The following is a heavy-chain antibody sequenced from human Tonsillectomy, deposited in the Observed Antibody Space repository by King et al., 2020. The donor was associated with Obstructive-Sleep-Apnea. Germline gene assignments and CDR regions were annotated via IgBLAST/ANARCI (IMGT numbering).Heavy chain of an antibody. CDR1: GLTFDDYT. V-gene: IGHV3-43*01. D-gene: IGHD3-10*01. J-gene: IGHJ4*01. CDR3: AKDPGRSGGY. CDR2: ITWNGGGT. Sequence: VQLVESGGVVVQPGGSLRLSCAASGLTFDDYTMHWIRQAPEKGLEWVSFITWNGGGTHYADSVKGRFTISRDNTKNSLYLQMNSLRTEDTALYYCAKDPGRSGGYWGHGTLVTVSS.